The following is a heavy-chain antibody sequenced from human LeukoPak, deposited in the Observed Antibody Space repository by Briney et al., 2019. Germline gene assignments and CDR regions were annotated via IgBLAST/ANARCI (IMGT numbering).Heavy chain of an antibody. Sequence: QPGGSLRLSCAASGFTLSSYAMSWVPQAPGKGLEWVSAFSGSGGSTYYADSVKGRFTISRDNSNNTLYLQMNSLRAGDTAVYYCAKDGSYNWNHNHNWFDPWGQGTLVTVSS. CDR2: FSGSGGST. J-gene: IGHJ5*02. CDR1: GFTLSSYA. V-gene: IGHV3-23*01. CDR3: AKDGSYNWNHNHNWFDP. D-gene: IGHD1-20*01.